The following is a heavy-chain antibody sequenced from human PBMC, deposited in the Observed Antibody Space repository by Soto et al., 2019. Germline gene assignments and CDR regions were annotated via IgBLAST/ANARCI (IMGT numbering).Heavy chain of an antibody. CDR3: ARGESGDSSPRSRFDP. CDR1: GGSISSGVYS. D-gene: IGHD3-22*01. J-gene: IGHJ5*02. CDR2: IYHSGST. V-gene: IGHV4-30-2*01. Sequence: SETLSLTCAVSGGSISSGVYSWIWIRQPPGKGLDWIGYIYHSGSTYYNPSLKSRVTISVDRSKNQFSLKLSSVTAADTAVYYCARGESGDSSPRSRFDPWGQGTLVTVSS.